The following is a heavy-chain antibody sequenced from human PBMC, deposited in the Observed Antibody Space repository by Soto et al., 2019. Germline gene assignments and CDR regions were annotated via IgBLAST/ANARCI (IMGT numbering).Heavy chain of an antibody. D-gene: IGHD3-9*01. CDR2: ISSSSSYI. CDR1: GFTFSSYS. V-gene: IGHV3-21*01. CDR3: ARGGARKDWSQPLVNYMDV. J-gene: IGHJ6*03. Sequence: GGSLRLSCAASGFTFSSYSMNWVRQAPGKGLEWVSSISSSSSYIYYADSVKGRFTISRDNAKNSLYLQMNSLRAEDTAVYYCARGGARKDWSQPLVNYMDVWGKGTTVTVSS.